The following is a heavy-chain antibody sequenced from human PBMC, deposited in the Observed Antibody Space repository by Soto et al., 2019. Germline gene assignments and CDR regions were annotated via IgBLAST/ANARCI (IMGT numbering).Heavy chain of an antibody. CDR2: INPSGGST. Sequence: GASVKLSCKASGYTFTSYYMHWVRQTPGQGLEWMGIINPSGGSTSYAQKFQGRVTMTRDTSTSTVYMELSSLRSEDTAVYYCARDVDFAYYDFWSGPGAFDIWGQGTMVTVSS. CDR1: GYTFTSYY. D-gene: IGHD3-3*01. CDR3: ARDVDFAYYDFWSGPGAFDI. V-gene: IGHV1-46*01. J-gene: IGHJ3*02.